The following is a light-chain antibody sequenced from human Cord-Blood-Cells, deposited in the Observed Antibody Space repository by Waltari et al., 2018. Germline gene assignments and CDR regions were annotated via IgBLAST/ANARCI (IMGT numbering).Light chain of an antibody. CDR3: QQRSNWQIT. CDR1: QSVSSY. Sequence: DIVLTQSPATLSLSPGERATISCRASQSVSSYLAWYQQKPGQAPRLLIYDASNRATGIPARFSGSGSGTDFTLTISSLEPEDFAVYYCQQRSNWQITFGQGTRLEIK. V-gene: IGKV3-11*01. J-gene: IGKJ5*01. CDR2: DAS.